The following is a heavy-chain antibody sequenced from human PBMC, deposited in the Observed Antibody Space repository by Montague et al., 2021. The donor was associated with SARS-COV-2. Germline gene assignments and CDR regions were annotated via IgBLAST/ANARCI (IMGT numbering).Heavy chain of an antibody. CDR2: IYYSGST. Sequence: SETLSLTCTVSGGSISSSSYYWGWIRQPPGKGLEWIGRIYYSGSTYYNPSLKSRVTISVDTSKNQFSLKLSSVTAADTAVYYCARLVETYYYYGMDVWGQGTTVTVSS. CDR1: GGSISSSSYY. CDR3: ARLVETYYYYGMDV. D-gene: IGHD4-23*01. V-gene: IGHV4-39*01. J-gene: IGHJ6*02.